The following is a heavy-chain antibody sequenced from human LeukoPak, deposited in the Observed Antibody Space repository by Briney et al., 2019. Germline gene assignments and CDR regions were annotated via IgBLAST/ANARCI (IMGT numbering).Heavy chain of an antibody. V-gene: IGHV4-30-4*01. CDR1: GGSLSSGDYY. Sequence: SETLSLTCTVSGGSLSSGDYYWSWIRQPPGKGLEWIGYISYSGTAYYNPSLKSRVTISVDTSKNQFSLKLGSVTAADTAVYYCAKGYCSSPSCPNFDYWGQGTLVTVSS. D-gene: IGHD2-2*01. CDR3: AKGYCSSPSCPNFDY. J-gene: IGHJ4*02. CDR2: ISYSGTA.